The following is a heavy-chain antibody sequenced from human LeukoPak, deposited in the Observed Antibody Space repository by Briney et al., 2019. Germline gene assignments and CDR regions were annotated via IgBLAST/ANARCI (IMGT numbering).Heavy chain of an antibody. CDR1: GYTFTNYN. V-gene: IGHV1-8*01. Sequence: EASVKVSCKASGYTFTNYNIDWVRQATGQGPEWMGWMNPNSGNTGYAQKFQGRVTMTRDTSISTAYMELSRLRSDDRAVYYCARPSPSDYDFWSGYREDVPPTDAFDIWGQGTMVTVSS. CDR3: ARPSPSDYDFWSGYREDVPPTDAFDI. CDR2: MNPNSGNT. J-gene: IGHJ3*02. D-gene: IGHD3-3*01.